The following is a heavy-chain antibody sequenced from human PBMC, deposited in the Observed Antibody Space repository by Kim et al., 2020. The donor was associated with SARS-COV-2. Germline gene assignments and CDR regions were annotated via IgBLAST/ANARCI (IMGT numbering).Heavy chain of an antibody. CDR3: AREVDGYNPFDY. V-gene: IGHV6-1*01. CDR2: TLYRSKWFV. J-gene: IGHJ4*02. Sequence: SQTLSLTCDISGDSVSSSDSGCNWIRQSPSRGLEWLGRTLYRSKWFVDYGSSVQGRITVSPDTSRNQFSLQLTSVTPEDTADYYCAREVDGYNPFDYWGRGILVTVSS. D-gene: IGHD5-12*01. CDR1: GDSVSSSDSG.